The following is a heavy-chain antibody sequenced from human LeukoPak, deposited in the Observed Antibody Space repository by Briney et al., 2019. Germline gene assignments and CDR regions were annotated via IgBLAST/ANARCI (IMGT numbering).Heavy chain of an antibody. CDR1: GGSISSGGYY. CDR3: ARAQGDKWFGELLGYYYYGMDV. Sequence: SETLSLTCTVSGGSISSGGYYWSWIRQHPGKGLEWIGYIYYSGSTYYNPSLKSRVTISVDTSKNQFSLKLSSVTAADTAVYYCARAQGDKWFGELLGYYYYGMDVWGQGTTVTVSS. V-gene: IGHV4-31*03. D-gene: IGHD3-10*01. J-gene: IGHJ6*02. CDR2: IYYSGST.